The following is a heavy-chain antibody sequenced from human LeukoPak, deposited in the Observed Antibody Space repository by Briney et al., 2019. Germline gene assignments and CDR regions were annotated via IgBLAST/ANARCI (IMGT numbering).Heavy chain of an antibody. CDR3: ARERAAGNPSHFDY. CDR2: IIPIFGTA. J-gene: IGHJ4*02. Sequence: GASVKVSCKASGGTFSSYAISWVRQAPGQGLEWMGGIIPIFGTANYAQKFQGRVTITADKSTSTAYMELSSLRSEDTAVYYCARERAAGNPSHFDYWGQGSLVTVSS. D-gene: IGHD6-13*01. CDR1: GGTFSSYA. V-gene: IGHV1-69*06.